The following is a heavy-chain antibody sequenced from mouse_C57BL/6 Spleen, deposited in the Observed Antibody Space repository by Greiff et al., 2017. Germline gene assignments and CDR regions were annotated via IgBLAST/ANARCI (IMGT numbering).Heavy chain of an antibody. CDR1: GYTFTSYW. CDR3: ARNEGYGNYWYFDV. Sequence: VQLQQPGTELVKPGASVKLSCKASGYTFTSYWIHWVKQRPGEGLEWIGNIIPSNGGTNYNEKFKSKAALTVYKSSSTSYMQLSNLTSEDSAVYYWARNEGYGNYWYFDVWGTGTTVTVSS. CDR2: IIPSNGGT. V-gene: IGHV1-53*01. J-gene: IGHJ1*03. D-gene: IGHD2-1*01.